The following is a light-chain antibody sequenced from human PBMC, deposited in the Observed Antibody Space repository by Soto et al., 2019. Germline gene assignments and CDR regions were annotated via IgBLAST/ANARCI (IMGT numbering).Light chain of an antibody. J-gene: IGKJ4*01. CDR2: AAS. CDR1: QSISSY. Sequence: DLQMYKSPSSLSSSVGDRVTVSCRASQSISSYLNWYQQKPGKAPKLLIYAASSLQSGVPSRFSGSGSGTDFTLTISSLQPEDFATYYCQQSYSTPLPVGGGTEVDIK. CDR3: QQSYSTPLP. V-gene: IGKV1-39*01.